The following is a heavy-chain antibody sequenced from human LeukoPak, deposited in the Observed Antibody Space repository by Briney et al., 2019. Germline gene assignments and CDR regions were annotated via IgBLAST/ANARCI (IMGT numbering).Heavy chain of an antibody. V-gene: IGHV3-21*01. CDR1: GFTFSSYS. CDR2: ISSSSSYI. CDR3: GMILGGYAPGDY. Sequence: GAPLRLSCAVSGFTFSSYSMNWVRQAPGKGLEWVSSISSSSSYIYYADSVKGRFTISRDNAKNSLYLQMNSLRAEDTDVYYCGMILGGYAPGDYWGQGTLVTVSS. J-gene: IGHJ4*02. D-gene: IGHD5-18*01.